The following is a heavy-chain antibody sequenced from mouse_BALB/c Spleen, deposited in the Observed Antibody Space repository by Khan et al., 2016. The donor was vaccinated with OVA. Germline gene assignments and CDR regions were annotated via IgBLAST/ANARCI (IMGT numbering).Heavy chain of an antibody. D-gene: IGHD2-4*01. CDR1: GFSLTNYG. CDR3: ARQPDYHYKIMDY. CDR2: IWSDGST. Sequence: QVQLKESGPGLAAPSQSLSITCTISGFSLTNYGVHWVRQPPGKGLEWLVVIWSDGSTTYNSALKSRLTITKDNSQSQVFLKMNSLQTDDTAIYFGARQPDYHYKIMDYWGQGTSVTVST. V-gene: IGHV2-6-1*01. J-gene: IGHJ4*01.